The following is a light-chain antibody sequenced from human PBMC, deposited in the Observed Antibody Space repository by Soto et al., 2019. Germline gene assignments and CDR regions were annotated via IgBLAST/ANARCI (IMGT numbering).Light chain of an antibody. CDR3: LQVSSFPRT. V-gene: IGKV2-30*02. J-gene: IGKJ1*01. CDR2: KVS. Sequence: DAVMTQSPLSLPVTLGQPASISCRSNQSLVHSDGIAYFSWFQQRPGRSPRRLIYKVSNRDSGVPARFSGSGSGTEFILSINSLQPEDIATYYCLQVSSFPRTFGQGTKVDIK. CDR1: QSLVHSDGIAY.